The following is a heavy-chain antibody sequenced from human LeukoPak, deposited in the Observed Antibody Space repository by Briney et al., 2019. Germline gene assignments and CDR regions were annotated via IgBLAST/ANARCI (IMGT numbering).Heavy chain of an antibody. Sequence: ASVKVSCKASGYTFTSYYMHWVRQAPGQGLEWMGIINPSGGSTSYAQKFQGRVTMTRDMSTSTVYMELSSLRSEDTAVYYCARGGCSSTSCFGYYYYYMDVWGKGTTVTISS. J-gene: IGHJ6*03. CDR1: GYTFTSYY. CDR3: ARGGCSSTSCFGYYYYYMDV. D-gene: IGHD2-2*01. CDR2: INPSGGST. V-gene: IGHV1-46*01.